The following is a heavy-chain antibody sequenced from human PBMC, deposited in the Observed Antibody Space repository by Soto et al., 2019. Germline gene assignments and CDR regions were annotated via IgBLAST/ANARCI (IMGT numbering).Heavy chain of an antibody. D-gene: IGHD3-9*01. CDR3: AHSYYDNLTGLREYYFDY. V-gene: IGHV2-5*01. J-gene: IGHJ4*02. CDR1: GFSLSTSGVG. Sequence: SGPTLVNPTQTLTLTCAFSGFSLSTSGVGVGWIRQPPGKALEWLALIYWNDDKRYSPSLKCRLTITKDTSKNQVVLTMTNMDPVDTATYYCAHSYYDNLTGLREYYFDYWGQGTLVTVSS. CDR2: IYWNDDK.